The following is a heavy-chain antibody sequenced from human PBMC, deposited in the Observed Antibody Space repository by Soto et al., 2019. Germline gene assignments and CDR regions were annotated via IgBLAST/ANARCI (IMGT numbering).Heavy chain of an antibody. CDR2: IYYSGST. CDR1: GGSISSSSYY. CDR3: ARDRYMVRGVISPYYYYGMDV. V-gene: IGHV4-39*07. Sequence: PSETLSLTCTVSGGSISSSSYYWGWIRQPPGKGLEWIGSIYYSGSTYYNPSLKSRATISVDTSKNQFSLKLSSVTAADTAVYYCARDRYMVRGVISPYYYYGMDVWGQGTTVT. J-gene: IGHJ6*02. D-gene: IGHD3-10*01.